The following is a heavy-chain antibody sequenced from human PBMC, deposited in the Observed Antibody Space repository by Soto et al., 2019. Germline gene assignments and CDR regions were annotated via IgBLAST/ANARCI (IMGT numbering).Heavy chain of an antibody. Sequence: PGGSLRLSCAASGFTFSSYGMHWVRQAPGKGLEWVAVISYDGSNKYYADSVKGRFTISRDNSKNTLHLQMNSLRAEDTAVYYCAKSPRYYYYGMDVWGQGTTVTVSS. V-gene: IGHV3-30*18. CDR3: AKSPRYYYYGMDV. CDR2: ISYDGSNK. CDR1: GFTFSSYG. J-gene: IGHJ6*02.